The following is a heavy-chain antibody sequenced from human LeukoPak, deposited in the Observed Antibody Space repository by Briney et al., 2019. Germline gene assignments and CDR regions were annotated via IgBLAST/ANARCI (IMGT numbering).Heavy chain of an antibody. CDR2: INHSEDT. CDR1: GGSFSDYY. CDR3: ARVLPPVRARSFISMIRGATTGPYIWFDP. Sequence: SETLSLTCTVYGGSFSDYYWSWIRQPPGKGLEWIGEINHSEDTNYNPSLKSRVTISVDTSKSQFSLNLTSVTAADTAVYVCARVLPPVRARSFISMIRGATTGPYIWFDPWGQGTLVTVSS. V-gene: IGHV4-34*01. D-gene: IGHD3-10*01. J-gene: IGHJ5*02.